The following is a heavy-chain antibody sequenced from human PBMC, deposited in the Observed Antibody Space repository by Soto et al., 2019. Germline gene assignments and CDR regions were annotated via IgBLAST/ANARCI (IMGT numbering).Heavy chain of an antibody. D-gene: IGHD2-2*01. CDR3: ATGVYCSSTSCRKYNWFDP. J-gene: IGHJ5*02. CDR2: FDPEDGET. CDR1: GYTLTELS. Sequence: ASVKVSCKVSGYTLTELSMHWVRQAPGKGLEWMGGFDPEDGETIYAQKFQGRVTMTEDTSTDTAYMELSSLRSEDTAVYYCATGVYCSSTSCRKYNWFDPWGQGALVTVSS. V-gene: IGHV1-24*01.